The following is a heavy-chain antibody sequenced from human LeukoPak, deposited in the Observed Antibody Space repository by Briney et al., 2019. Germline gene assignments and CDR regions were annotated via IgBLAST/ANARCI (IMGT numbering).Heavy chain of an antibody. Sequence: PGGSLRLSCAVSEFNVNNNYMSWVRQAPGKGLEWLSVMYSDGNTFYAGSVKGRFTVSRDNSKNTLYLQLHRLRAEDTAVYYCARDLLTTEAFDTWGQGTMVTVSS. V-gene: IGHV3-66*01. CDR3: ARDLLTTEAFDT. J-gene: IGHJ3*02. CDR2: MYSDGNT. D-gene: IGHD1-1*01. CDR1: EFNVNNNY.